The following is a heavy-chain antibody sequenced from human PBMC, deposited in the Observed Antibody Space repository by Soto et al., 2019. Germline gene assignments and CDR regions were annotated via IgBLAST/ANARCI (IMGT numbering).Heavy chain of an antibody. J-gene: IGHJ4*02. CDR1: GFTFSSYA. V-gene: IGHV3-64D*08. Sequence: PGGSPRLSCSASGFTFSSYAMHWVRQAPGKGLEYVSAISSNGGSTYYADSVKGRFTISRDNSKNTLYLQMSSLRAEDTAVYYCVKVAIAVALPYWGQGTLVTVSS. CDR2: ISSNGGST. CDR3: VKVAIAVALPY. D-gene: IGHD6-19*01.